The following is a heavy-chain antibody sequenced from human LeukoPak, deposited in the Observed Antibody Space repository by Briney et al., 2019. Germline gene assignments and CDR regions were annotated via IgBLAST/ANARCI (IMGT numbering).Heavy chain of an antibody. CDR2: ISGSGGST. CDR1: GFTFSSYG. V-gene: IGHV3-23*01. CDR3: AKYFYCSGGSCYSGFDY. D-gene: IGHD2-15*01. J-gene: IGHJ4*02. Sequence: PGGTLRLSCAASGFTFSSYGMSWVRQAPGKGLEWVSAISGSGGSTYYADSVKGWFTISRDNSKNTLYLQMDSLRAEDTAVYYCAKYFYCSGGSCYSGFDYWGQGTLVTVSS.